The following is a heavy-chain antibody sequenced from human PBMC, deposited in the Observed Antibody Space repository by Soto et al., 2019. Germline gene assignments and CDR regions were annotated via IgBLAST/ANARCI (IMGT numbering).Heavy chain of an antibody. V-gene: IGHV1-69*01. J-gene: IGHJ6*02. CDR3: ARGRGIGFSSSWNIYWYYNMDV. D-gene: IGHD6-13*01. CDR1: GGSFSNHA. Sequence: QVQLEQSGTELKRPGSSVKVSCKAAGGSFSNHALSWVRQASGQRLEWIGGIIPVFGTTNYAQRFQGRVTITADESATTAHMELRSLRYDDTAVYFCARGRGIGFSSSWNIYWYYNMDVWGQGTTVTVSS. CDR2: IIPVFGTT.